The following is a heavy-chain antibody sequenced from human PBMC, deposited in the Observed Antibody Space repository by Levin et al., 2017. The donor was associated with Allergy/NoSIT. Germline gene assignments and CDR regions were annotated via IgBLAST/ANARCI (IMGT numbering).Heavy chain of an antibody. CDR3: ARGMYYYDSSGSYYFDY. CDR1: GGTFSSYA. J-gene: IGHJ4*02. CDR2: IIPIFGTA. V-gene: IGHV1-69*13. D-gene: IGHD3-22*01. Sequence: EASVKVSCKASGGTFSSYAISWVRQAPGQGLEWMGGIIPIFGTANYAQKFQGRVTITADESTSTAYMELSSLRSEDTAVYYCARGMYYYDSSGSYYFDYWGQGTLVTVSS.